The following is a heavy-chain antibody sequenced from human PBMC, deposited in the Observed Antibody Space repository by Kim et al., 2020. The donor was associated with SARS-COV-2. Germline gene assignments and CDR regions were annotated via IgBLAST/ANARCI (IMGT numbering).Heavy chain of an antibody. D-gene: IGHD3-22*01. J-gene: IGHJ6*02. CDR1: GFSFSSDE. Sequence: GGSLRLSCAASGFSFSSDEMNWVRQAPGKGLEWISYISSSGSTLRYTDSVKGRFTISRDNAENSLYLQMNSLRVEDTAVYYCARRNYYFHGLDVWGQGTTVTVSS. V-gene: IGHV3-48*03. CDR3: ARRNYYFHGLDV. CDR2: ISSSGSTL.